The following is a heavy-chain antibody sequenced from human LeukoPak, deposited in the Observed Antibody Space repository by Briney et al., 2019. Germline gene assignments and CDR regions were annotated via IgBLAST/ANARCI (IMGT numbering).Heavy chain of an antibody. J-gene: IGHJ4*02. Sequence: GGSLRLSCAASGFTFSSYWMSWVRQAPGKGMQGVANIKQDGREKYYVDSVKGRFTIYRDNAKNSLYLQMNSLRAEDTAVYYCARGLGSDYWGQGTLVTVSS. CDR1: GFTFSSYW. D-gene: IGHD1-26*01. V-gene: IGHV3-7*01. CDR3: ARGLGSDY. CDR2: IKQDGREK.